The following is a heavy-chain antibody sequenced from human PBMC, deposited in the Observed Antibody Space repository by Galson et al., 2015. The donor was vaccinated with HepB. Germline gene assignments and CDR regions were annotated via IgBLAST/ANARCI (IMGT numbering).Heavy chain of an antibody. CDR1: GFTFSTYW. Sequence: SLRLSCAASGFTFSTYWMHWVRQDAGKGLVWVSRINSDGTFADYADSVKGRFTISRDNAKNTVYLQMDSLGAEDTGLYYCTRHNYGDFGENYYYGMDVWGQGTTVTVSS. V-gene: IGHV3-74*01. J-gene: IGHJ6*02. D-gene: IGHD4-17*01. CDR3: TRHNYGDFGENYYYGMDV. CDR2: INSDGTFA.